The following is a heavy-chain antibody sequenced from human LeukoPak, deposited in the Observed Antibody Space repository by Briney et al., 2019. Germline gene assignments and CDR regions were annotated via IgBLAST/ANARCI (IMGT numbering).Heavy chain of an antibody. CDR1: GFTFSNYW. J-gene: IGHJ6*03. D-gene: IGHD2-15*01. Sequence: KPGGSLRLSCAASGFTFSNYWMHWVRQAPGKGLVWVSRINSDGINTSYADSVKGRFTISRDNAKNTLYLQMHGLRAEDTAIYYCAKNGDRGAYCTGGTCYPYFYYYMDVWGKGTTVTI. CDR2: INSDGINT. V-gene: IGHV3-74*01. CDR3: AKNGDRGAYCTGGTCYPYFYYYMDV.